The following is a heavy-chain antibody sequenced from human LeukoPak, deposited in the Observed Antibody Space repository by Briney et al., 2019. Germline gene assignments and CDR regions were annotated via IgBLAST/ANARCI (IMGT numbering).Heavy chain of an antibody. CDR1: GFTFSSYS. CDR2: ISSSSTI. J-gene: IGHJ4*02. CDR3: ARDYGNVVDY. V-gene: IGHV3-48*01. D-gene: IGHD3-10*01. Sequence: GGSLRLSCAASGFTFSSYSMNWVRQAPGKGLEWVSYISSSSTIYYADSVKGRFTISRDNAKNSLYLQMNSLRAEDTAVYYCARDYGNVVDYWGQGTLVTVSS.